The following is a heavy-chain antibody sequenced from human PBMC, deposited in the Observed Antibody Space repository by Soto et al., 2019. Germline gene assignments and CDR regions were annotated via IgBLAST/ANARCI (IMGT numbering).Heavy chain of an antibody. D-gene: IGHD3-22*01. CDR3: ARGITMIVVSTEGEAVQFDY. V-gene: IGHV3-30-3*01. J-gene: IGHJ4*02. CDR2: ISYDGSNK. CDR1: GFTFSSYA. Sequence: QVQLVESGGGVVQPGRSLRLSCAASGFTFSSYAMHWVRQAPGKGLEWVAVISYDGSNKYYADSVKGRFTISRDNSKNTMYLQMNSVRAEDTAVYYCARGITMIVVSTEGEAVQFDYWGQGTLVTVSS.